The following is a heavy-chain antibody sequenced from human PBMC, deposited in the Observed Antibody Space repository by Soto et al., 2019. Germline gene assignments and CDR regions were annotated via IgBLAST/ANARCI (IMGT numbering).Heavy chain of an antibody. V-gene: IGHV1-2*04. CDR2: INPNSGGT. J-gene: IGHJ6*02. Sequence: GASVKVSCKASGYTFTGYYMHWVRQAHGQGLEWMGWINPNSGGTNYAQKFQGWVTMTRDTSISTAYMELRRRSSYDTAVYYYAGDKIGDCWSGYYGGHYGMDVWGQETTVAVSS. CDR3: AGDKIGDCWSGYYGGHYGMDV. D-gene: IGHD3-3*01. CDR1: GYTFTGYY.